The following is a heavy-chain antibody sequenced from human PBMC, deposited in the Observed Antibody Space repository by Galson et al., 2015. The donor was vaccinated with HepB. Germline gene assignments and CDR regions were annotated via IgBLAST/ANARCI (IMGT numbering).Heavy chain of an antibody. Sequence: ETLSLTCAVYGGSFSGYYWSWIRQPPGKGLEWIGEINHSGSTNYNPSLKSRVTISVDTSKNQFSLKLSSVTAADTAVYYCARGRYSGSSEDPLFDYWGQGTLVTVSS. D-gene: IGHD1-26*01. CDR3: ARGRYSGSSEDPLFDY. V-gene: IGHV4-34*01. CDR2: INHSGST. CDR1: GGSFSGYY. J-gene: IGHJ4*02.